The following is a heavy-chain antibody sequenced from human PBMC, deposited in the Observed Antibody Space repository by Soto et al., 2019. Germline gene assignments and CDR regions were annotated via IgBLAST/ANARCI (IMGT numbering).Heavy chain of an antibody. CDR1: GGSISSGDYY. CDR3: ARDPITGTTPSGMDV. D-gene: IGHD1-7*01. Sequence: KTSETLSLTCTVSGGSISSGDYYWSWIRQPPGKGLEWIGYIYYSGSTYYSPSLKSRVTISVDTSKNQFSLKLSSVTAADTAVYYCARDPITGTTPSGMDVWGQGTTVTVSS. CDR2: IYYSGST. J-gene: IGHJ6*02. V-gene: IGHV4-30-4*01.